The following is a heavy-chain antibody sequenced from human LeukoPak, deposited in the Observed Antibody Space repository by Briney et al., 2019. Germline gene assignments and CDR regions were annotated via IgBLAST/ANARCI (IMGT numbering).Heavy chain of an antibody. V-gene: IGHV4-34*01. Sequence: ASETLSLTCAVYGGSFSGYYWSWIRQPPGKGLEWIGEINHSGSTNYNPSLKSRVTISVDTSKNQFSLKLSSVTAADTAVYYCARGDPRQLWRFDYWGQGTLVTVSS. CDR3: ARGDPRQLWRFDY. CDR1: GGSFSGYY. J-gene: IGHJ4*02. D-gene: IGHD5-18*01. CDR2: INHSGST.